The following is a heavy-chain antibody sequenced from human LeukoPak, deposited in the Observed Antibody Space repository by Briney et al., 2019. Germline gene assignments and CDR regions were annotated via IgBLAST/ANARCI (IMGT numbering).Heavy chain of an antibody. CDR2: IYWNDDK. V-gene: IGHV2-5*01. D-gene: IGHD3-22*01. CDR1: GYSISSGYYW. J-gene: IGHJ3*02. CDR3: AHSSSGYYAFDI. Sequence: TLSLTCTVSGYSISSGYYWGWIRQPPGQALEWLALIYWNDDKRYSPSLKSRLTITKDTSKNQVVLTMTNMDPVDTATYYCAHSSSGYYAFDIWGQGTMVTVSS.